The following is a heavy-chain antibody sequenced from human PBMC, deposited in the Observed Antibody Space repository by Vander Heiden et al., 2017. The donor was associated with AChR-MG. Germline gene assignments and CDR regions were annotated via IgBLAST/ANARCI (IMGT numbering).Heavy chain of an antibody. CDR1: GFTFSIYG. V-gene: IGHV3-30*18. CDR3: AKLERSYGIVGYGTYMDV. CDR2: ISYDGSNK. Sequence: QVQLVESGGGVVQPGRSLRLPCAASGFTFSIYGMHWVRQAPGKGLEWVAVISYDGSNKYYVDSVKGRFTISRDNSKNTLYLQMNSLRAEDTGVYYCAKLERSYGIVGYGTYMDVWGKGTTVTVSS. D-gene: IGHD3-16*01. J-gene: IGHJ6*03.